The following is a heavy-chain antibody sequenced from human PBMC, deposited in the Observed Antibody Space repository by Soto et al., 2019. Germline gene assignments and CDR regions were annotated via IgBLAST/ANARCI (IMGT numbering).Heavy chain of an antibody. CDR1: GGTFSSYT. CDR3: ARVAPADLRYFDWLFHHDAFDI. CDR2: IIPILGIA. D-gene: IGHD3-9*01. Sequence: ASVKVSCKASGGTFSSYTISWVRQAPGQGLEWMGRIIPILGIANYAQKFQGRVTITADKSTSTAYMELSSLRSEDTAVYYCARVAPADLRYFDWLFHHDAFDIWGQGTMVTVSS. J-gene: IGHJ3*02. V-gene: IGHV1-69*02.